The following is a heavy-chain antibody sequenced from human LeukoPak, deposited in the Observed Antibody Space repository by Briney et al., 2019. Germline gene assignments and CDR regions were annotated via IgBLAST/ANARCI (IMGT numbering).Heavy chain of an antibody. CDR2: IIPIFGTA. V-gene: IGHV1-69*05. J-gene: IGHJ6*03. Sequence: SVKVSCKAPGGTFSSYAISWVRQAPGQGLEWMGGIIPIFGTANYAQKFQGRVTITTDESTSTAYMELSSLRSEDTAVYYCARGGGSSTTNYYYYMDVWGKGTTVTVSS. CDR1: GGTFSSYA. CDR3: ARGGGSSTTNYYYYMDV. D-gene: IGHD2/OR15-2a*01.